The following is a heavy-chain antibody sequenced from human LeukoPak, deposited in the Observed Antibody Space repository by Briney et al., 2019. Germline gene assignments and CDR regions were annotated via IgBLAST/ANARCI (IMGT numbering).Heavy chain of an antibody. J-gene: IGHJ5*02. Sequence: PGGSLRLSCAASGFTFSSYAMSWVRQAPGKGLEWVSAISGSGGSTYYADSVKGRFTISRDNSKNTLYLQMNSLRAEDTAVYYCAKDPIAAAGTLNWFDPWGQGTLVTVSS. V-gene: IGHV3-23*01. CDR3: AKDPIAAAGTLNWFDP. D-gene: IGHD6-13*01. CDR1: GFTFSSYA. CDR2: ISGSGGST.